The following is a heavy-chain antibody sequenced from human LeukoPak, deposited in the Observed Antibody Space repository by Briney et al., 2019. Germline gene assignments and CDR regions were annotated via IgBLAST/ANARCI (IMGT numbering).Heavy chain of an antibody. CDR1: GYSFTSYW. CDR3: ARSTHYDILTGYYSYNFDY. V-gene: IGHV5-51*01. D-gene: IGHD3-9*01. Sequence: GESLKISCKGSGYSFTSYWIGWVRQMPGKGLEWMGIIYPGDSDTRYNPSFQGQVTISADKSISTAYLQWSSLKASDTAMYYCARSTHYDILTGYYSYNFDYWGQGTLVTVSS. CDR2: IYPGDSDT. J-gene: IGHJ4*02.